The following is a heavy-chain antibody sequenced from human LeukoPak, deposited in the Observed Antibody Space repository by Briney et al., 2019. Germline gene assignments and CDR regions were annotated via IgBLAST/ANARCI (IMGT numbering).Heavy chain of an antibody. CDR3: ARGWTDSTLARGVMIPYYYGMDV. V-gene: IGHV4-59*08. Sequence: SETLSLTCAVSGGSIRGYSWSWIRRPPGKGLEWIADMSYSGSSNYSPSLKSRVTTSLDMSKNQFSLKLSSVTAADTAVYYCARGWTDSTLARGVMIPYYYGMDVWGQGITVTVSS. J-gene: IGHJ6*02. D-gene: IGHD3-10*01. CDR1: GGSIRGYS. CDR2: MSYSGSS.